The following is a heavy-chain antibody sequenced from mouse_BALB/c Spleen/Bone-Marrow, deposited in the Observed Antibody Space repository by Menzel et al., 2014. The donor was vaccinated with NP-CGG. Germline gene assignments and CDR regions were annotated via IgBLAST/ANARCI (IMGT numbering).Heavy chain of an antibody. CDR1: GYTFTSYW. CDR2: IYPGSSST. Sequence: LQQSGSELVRPGASVKLSCKASGYTFTSYWMHWVKQRPGQGLEWIGNIYPGSSSTNYDEKFKSKATLTVDTSSNTAYMQLSSLASEDSAVYYCTKGLPSAYWGQGTLVTVSA. V-gene: IGHV1S22*01. CDR3: TKGLPSAY. D-gene: IGHD2-4*01. J-gene: IGHJ3*01.